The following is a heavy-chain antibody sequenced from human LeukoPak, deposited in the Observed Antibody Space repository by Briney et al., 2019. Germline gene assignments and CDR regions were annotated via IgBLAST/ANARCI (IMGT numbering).Heavy chain of an antibody. CDR2: INHSGST. Sequence: SETLSLTCAVYGGSFSGYYLNWIRQPPGKGLEWIGEINHSGSTNYNPSLKSRVTISVDTSKDQFSLKLSSVTAADTAVYYCAREQYFDAFDIWGQGTMVTVSS. J-gene: IGHJ3*02. V-gene: IGHV4-34*01. CDR1: GGSFSGYY. CDR3: AREQYFDAFDI. D-gene: IGHD2/OR15-2a*01.